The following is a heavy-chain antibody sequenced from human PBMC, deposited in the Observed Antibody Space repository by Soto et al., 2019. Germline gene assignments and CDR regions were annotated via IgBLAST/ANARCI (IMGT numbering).Heavy chain of an antibody. Sequence: PGGSLRLSCAASGFTFSSYWMHWVRQAPGKGLVWVSRINPDGSATNYADSVKGRFTISRDNAKNSLYLQMNSLRAEDTAVYYCARYRSLDPWGQGILVTVSS. J-gene: IGHJ5*02. CDR1: GFTFSSYW. D-gene: IGHD3-16*02. CDR3: ARYRSLDP. CDR2: INPDGSAT. V-gene: IGHV3-74*01.